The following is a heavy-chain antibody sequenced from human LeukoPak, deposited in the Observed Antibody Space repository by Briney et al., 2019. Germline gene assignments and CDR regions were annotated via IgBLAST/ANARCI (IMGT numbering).Heavy chain of an antibody. Sequence: GMSLRLSCAASGFTFQNFDMTWVRQAPGKGLEWVSYISSSSSTIYYADSVRGRFTISRDNSKNTLYLQMNSLRAEDTAVYYCANNIAAAGTNYYYYGMDVWGQGTTVTVSS. CDR3: ANNIAAAGTNYYYYGMDV. J-gene: IGHJ6*02. CDR2: ISSSSSTI. D-gene: IGHD6-13*01. CDR1: GFTFQNFD. V-gene: IGHV3-23*01.